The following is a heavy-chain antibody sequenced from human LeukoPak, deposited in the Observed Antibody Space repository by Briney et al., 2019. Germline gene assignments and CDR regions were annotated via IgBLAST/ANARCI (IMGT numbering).Heavy chain of an antibody. J-gene: IGHJ4*02. Sequence: SETLSLTCAVSGGSIRSYYWNWVRQPPGKGLEWIGYMYYSGSTNYNPSLKSRVTTSGDMSNNQFSLKLNSVTAADTAVYYCGGGGTYSQFDYWGQGTLVTVSS. CDR1: GGSIRSYY. CDR2: MYYSGST. CDR3: GGGGTYSQFDY. D-gene: IGHD1-26*01. V-gene: IGHV4-59*01.